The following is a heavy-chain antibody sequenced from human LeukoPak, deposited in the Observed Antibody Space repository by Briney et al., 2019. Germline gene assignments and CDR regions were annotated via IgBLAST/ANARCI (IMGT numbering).Heavy chain of an antibody. CDR1: GGSISSYY. CDR2: IYYSGST. Sequence: SETLSLTCTVSGGSISSYYWSWIRQPAGKGLEWIGYIYYSGSTNYNPSLKSRVTISVDTSKNQFSLKLSSVTAADTAAYYCATRAFVRGVKSHPSEYYYMDVWGKGTTVTISS. D-gene: IGHD3-10*01. CDR3: ATRAFVRGVKSHPSEYYYMDV. V-gene: IGHV4-59*01. J-gene: IGHJ6*03.